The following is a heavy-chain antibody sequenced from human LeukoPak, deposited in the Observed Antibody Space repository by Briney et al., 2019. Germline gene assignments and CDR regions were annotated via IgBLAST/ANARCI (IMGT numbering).Heavy chain of an antibody. Sequence: GASVKVSCKASGGTFSSYAISWVRQAPGQGLEWMGGIIPIFGTANYAQKFQCRVTITADKSTSTAYMELSSLRSEDTAVYYCARIPPYCSGGSCGFNYWGQGTLVTVSS. CDR3: ARIPPYCSGGSCGFNY. CDR1: GGTFSSYA. J-gene: IGHJ4*02. CDR2: IIPIFGTA. D-gene: IGHD2-15*01. V-gene: IGHV1-69*06.